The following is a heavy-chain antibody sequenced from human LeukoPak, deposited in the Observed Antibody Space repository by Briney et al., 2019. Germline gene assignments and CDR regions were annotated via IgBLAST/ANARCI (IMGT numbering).Heavy chain of an antibody. V-gene: IGHV1-69*01. Sequence: SVKVSCKASGGTFSSYAISWVRQAPGQGLEWMGGIIPIFGTANYAQKFQGGVTITADESTSTAYMELSSLRSEDTAVYYCARKGGISSGWYDDAFDIWGQGTMVTVSS. J-gene: IGHJ3*02. CDR3: ARKGGISSGWYDDAFDI. D-gene: IGHD6-19*01. CDR1: GGTFSSYA. CDR2: IIPIFGTA.